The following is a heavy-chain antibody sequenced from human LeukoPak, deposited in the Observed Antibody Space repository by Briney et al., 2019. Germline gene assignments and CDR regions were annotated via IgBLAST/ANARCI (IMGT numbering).Heavy chain of an antibody. J-gene: IGHJ4*02. CDR1: GFTFIDYG. CDR2: ISYDGGNK. V-gene: IGHV3-30*18. Sequence: GGSLRLSCAASGFTFIDYGMHWVRRAPGKGLEWVALISYDGGNKFYADSVRDRFTISRDNSKNTLFLQMNSLRIEDTAVYYCAKVFEVRGARRPKDYWGQGTLVIVSS. D-gene: IGHD3-10*01. CDR3: AKVFEVRGARRPKDY.